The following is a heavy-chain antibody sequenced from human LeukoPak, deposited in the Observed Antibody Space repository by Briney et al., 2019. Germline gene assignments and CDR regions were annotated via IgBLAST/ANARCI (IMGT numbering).Heavy chain of an antibody. D-gene: IGHD4/OR15-4a*01. CDR3: ARDHDYGPDY. CDR1: GYTFTVHY. Sequence: ASLKVSCEASGYTFTVHYMHWLRQAPGQGLEWMGWIKPDSGATNFAQNFQGRVTMTSDTSINTAYMELSSLTSDDTAMYYCARDHDYGPDYWGQGTLDTVSA. CDR2: IKPDSGAT. J-gene: IGHJ4*02. V-gene: IGHV1-2*02.